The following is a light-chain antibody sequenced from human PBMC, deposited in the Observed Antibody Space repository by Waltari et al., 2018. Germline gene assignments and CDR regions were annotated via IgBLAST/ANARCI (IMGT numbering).Light chain of an antibody. J-gene: IGLJ1*01. CDR2: DVG. CDR1: SPDVGSYNC. Sequence: QSALTQPASVSGSPGQSITISCTGSSPDVGSYNCLSWYQHHPGKAPKPILYDVGNRPSGISHRFSASKSGNTASLTISGLQEEDEGEYYCSSYTTSTTLLFGTGTRLTVL. V-gene: IGLV2-14*03. CDR3: SSYTTSTTLL.